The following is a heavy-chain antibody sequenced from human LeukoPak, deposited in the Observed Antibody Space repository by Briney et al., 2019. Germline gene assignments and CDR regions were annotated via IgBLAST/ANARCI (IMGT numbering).Heavy chain of an antibody. CDR1: GFTFSSYA. CDR3: AKGALIVVVPAALIDY. CDR2: ISGSGGST. V-gene: IGHV3-23*01. J-gene: IGHJ4*02. Sequence: PGGSLRLSCAASGFTFSSYAMSWVRQAPGKGLEWVSAISGSGGSTYYADSVKGRSTISRDNSKNTLYLQMNSLRAEDTAVYYCAKGALIVVVPAALIDYWGQGTLVTVSS. D-gene: IGHD2-2*01.